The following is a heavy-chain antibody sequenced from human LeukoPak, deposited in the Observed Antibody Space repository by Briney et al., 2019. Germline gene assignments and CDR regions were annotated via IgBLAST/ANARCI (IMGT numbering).Heavy chain of an antibody. V-gene: IGHV4-59*01. J-gene: IGHJ4*02. CDR1: GGSISSYY. CDR2: IYYSGST. D-gene: IGHD6-13*01. Sequence: SETLSLTCSVSGGSISSYYWSWIRQPPGKGLESIGYIYYSGSTNYNPSLKSRVTISVDTSKNQFSLKLSSVTAADTAVYYCARSHLGDGSSWWRRLFDYWGQGTLVTVSS. CDR3: ARSHLGDGSSWWRRLFDY.